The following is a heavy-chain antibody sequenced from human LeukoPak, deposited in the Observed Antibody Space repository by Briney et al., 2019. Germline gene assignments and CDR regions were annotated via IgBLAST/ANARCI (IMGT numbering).Heavy chain of an antibody. V-gene: IGHV4-59*01. CDR2: IYYSGST. Sequence: SETLSLTCTVSGGSISSYYWSWIRQPPGKGLEWIGYIYYSGSTNYNPSLKSRVTISVDTSKNQFSLKLSSVTAADTAVYYCARDADIVATSDWYFDLWGRGTLVTVSS. CDR1: GGSISSYY. J-gene: IGHJ2*01. CDR3: ARDADIVATSDWYFDL. D-gene: IGHD5-12*01.